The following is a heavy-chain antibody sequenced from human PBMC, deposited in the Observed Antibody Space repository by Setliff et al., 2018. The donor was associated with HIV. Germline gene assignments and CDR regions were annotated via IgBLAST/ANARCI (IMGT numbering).Heavy chain of an antibody. J-gene: IGHJ6*03. CDR1: GGSFNDYH. D-gene: IGHD3-10*01. CDR3: ARGSGKMVRGIFSGSYYYFMDV. V-gene: IGHV4-34*01. CDR2: IHYSGST. Sequence: SETLSLTCAVYGGSFNDYHWSWIRQHPGKGLEWIGYIHYSGSTFYNPSLKSRVTISVDTSKNQFSLKLSSVTAADTAVYYCARGSGKMVRGIFSGSYYYFMDVWGKGTTVTVSS.